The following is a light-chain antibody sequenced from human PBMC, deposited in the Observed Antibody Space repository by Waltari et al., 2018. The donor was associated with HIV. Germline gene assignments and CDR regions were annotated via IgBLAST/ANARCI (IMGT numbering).Light chain of an antibody. CDR3: AAWDDSLNGLWV. Sequence: QSVLTQPPSTSGTPGQMVTISSSASSSNIGRKHVNWYQHLPGTAPKLLIYGNNQRPSGVPDRFSGSKSGTSASLAISGLQSEDEADYYCAAWDDSLNGLWVFGGGTKLTVL. CDR2: GNN. V-gene: IGLV1-44*01. J-gene: IGLJ3*02. CDR1: SSNIGRKH.